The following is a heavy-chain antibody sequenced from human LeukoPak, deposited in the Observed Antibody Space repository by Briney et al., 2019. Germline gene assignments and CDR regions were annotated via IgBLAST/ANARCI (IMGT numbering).Heavy chain of an antibody. J-gene: IGHJ6*03. D-gene: IGHD3-3*01. CDR1: GFTFSSYA. CDR3: ARDGGVKTSYYDFWSGYSNYYYYMDV. Sequence: QPGGSLRLSCAASGFTFSSYAMHWVRQATGKGLEGVAVISYDGSNKYYADSVKGRFTISRDNSKNTLYLQMNSLRAEDTAVYYCARDGGVKTSYYDFWSGYSNYYYYMDVWGKGTTVTVSS. V-gene: IGHV3-30*04. CDR2: ISYDGSNK.